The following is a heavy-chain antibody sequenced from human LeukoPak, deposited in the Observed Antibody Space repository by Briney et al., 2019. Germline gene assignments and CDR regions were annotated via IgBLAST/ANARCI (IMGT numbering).Heavy chain of an antibody. CDR2: IKSKTDGGTT. Sequence: GGFLRLSCAASGFTFSNAWMDWVRQAPGKGLEWVGRIKSKTDGGTTDYAAPVKGRFTISRDDSKNTLYLQMNSLKTEDTAVYYCTTASRYSSGWYPPAAGFDYWGQGTLVTVSS. CDR1: GFTFSNAW. V-gene: IGHV3-15*07. CDR3: TTASRYSSGWYPPAAGFDY. D-gene: IGHD6-19*01. J-gene: IGHJ4*02.